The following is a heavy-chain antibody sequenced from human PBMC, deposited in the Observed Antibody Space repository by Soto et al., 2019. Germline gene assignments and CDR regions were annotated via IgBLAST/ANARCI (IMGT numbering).Heavy chain of an antibody. CDR1: GYTFTSSG. J-gene: IGHJ3*02. D-gene: IGHD3-22*01. CDR3: ARDYYDSSGYFTPYGFDI. V-gene: IGHV1-18*01. CDR2: ISAYNGNT. Sequence: ASVKVSCKASGYTFTSSGISWVRQAPGQGLEWMGWISAYNGNTNYAQKLQGRVTMTTDTSTSTAYMELRTLRSDDTAVYYCARDYYDSSGYFTPYGFDIWGQGTMVTVSS.